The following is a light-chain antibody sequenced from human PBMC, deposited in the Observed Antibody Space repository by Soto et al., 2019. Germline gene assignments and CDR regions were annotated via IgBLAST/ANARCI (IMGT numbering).Light chain of an antibody. CDR3: QQYVGYLYT. CDR1: QSIGSS. CDR2: DAS. J-gene: IGKJ2*01. Sequence: DIQMTQSPSTLSASVGDRVTITCRASQSIGSSLAWYQHKSGKAPKLLIFDASSLERGVPSRFSGSGSGTEFTLTVTSLQPADFATYYGQQYVGYLYTFGQGTKLEI. V-gene: IGKV1-5*01.